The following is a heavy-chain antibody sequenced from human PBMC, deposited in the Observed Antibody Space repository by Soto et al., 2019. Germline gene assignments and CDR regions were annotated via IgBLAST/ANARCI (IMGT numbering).Heavy chain of an antibody. CDR3: AKGVPYYYDSSGYFTGPFDY. D-gene: IGHD3-22*01. CDR1: GFTFSNYA. CDR2: ISGSVGST. V-gene: IGHV3-23*01. Sequence: PGGSLRLSCAASGFTFSNYAINWVRQSPGKGLEWVSVISGSVGSTYYADSVKGRFTITRDNSKNTLYLQMNSLRAEDTAVYYCAKGVPYYYDSSGYFTGPFDYWGQGTLVTVSS. J-gene: IGHJ4*02.